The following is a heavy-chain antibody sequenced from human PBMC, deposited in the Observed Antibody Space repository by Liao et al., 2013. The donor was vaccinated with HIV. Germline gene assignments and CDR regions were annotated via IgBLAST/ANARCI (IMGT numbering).Heavy chain of an antibody. V-gene: IGHV4-39*07. J-gene: IGHJ4*02. CDR2: INHSGST. CDR1: GDSITSIDYY. Sequence: QLRLQESGPGLVKPSETLSLTCTVSGDSITSIDYYWGWIRQPPGKGLEWIGEINHSGSTNYKSSLKSRVTISVNTSKSQFSLKLSSVAAADTAVYYCARFGQLLEADYWGQGILVTVSS. D-gene: IGHD3-10*01. CDR3: ARFGQLLEADY.